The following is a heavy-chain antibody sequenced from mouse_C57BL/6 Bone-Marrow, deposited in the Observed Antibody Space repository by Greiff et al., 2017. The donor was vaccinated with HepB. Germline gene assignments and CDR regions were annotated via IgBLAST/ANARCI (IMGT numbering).Heavy chain of an antibody. V-gene: IGHV1-53*01. D-gene: IGHD2-3*01. CDR2: INPRNGGT. CDR3: ARGWLPYAMDY. Sequence: QVQLQQPGTELVKPGASVKLSCKASGYTFTSYWIHWVKQRPGQGLEWIGNINPRNGGTDYSEKFKSKATLTVDKSSNTAYMQLSSLSSEESAAYYCARGWLPYAMDYWGQGTSVTVSA. J-gene: IGHJ4*01. CDR1: GYTFTSYW.